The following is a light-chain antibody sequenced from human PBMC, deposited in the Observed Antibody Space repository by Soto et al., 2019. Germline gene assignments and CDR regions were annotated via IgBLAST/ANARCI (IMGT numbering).Light chain of an antibody. V-gene: IGKV3-20*01. Sequence: EIVLTQSPGTLSLSPGERATLSCRASQTVTNKYLAWYQQKPGQAPRLLIFGASNRATGVPDRFGRSGSGTDFTLTISSLEPEDFAVYYCKQYGSSPLFTFGPGTKVAFK. J-gene: IGKJ3*01. CDR2: GAS. CDR3: KQYGSSPLFT. CDR1: QTVTNKY.